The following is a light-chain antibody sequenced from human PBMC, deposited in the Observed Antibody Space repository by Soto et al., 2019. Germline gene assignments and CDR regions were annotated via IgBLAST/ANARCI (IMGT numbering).Light chain of an antibody. CDR3: QQSYSTHKT. Sequence: DIQMTHSPSSLSASVGDRVTITCRASQSISSYLNWYQQKPGKAPNLLIYAASSLQSGVPSRFSGSGSGKDFTLTISSLQPEDFATYYCQQSYSTHKTFGQGTKVDIX. CDR2: AAS. CDR1: QSISSY. V-gene: IGKV1-39*01. J-gene: IGKJ1*01.